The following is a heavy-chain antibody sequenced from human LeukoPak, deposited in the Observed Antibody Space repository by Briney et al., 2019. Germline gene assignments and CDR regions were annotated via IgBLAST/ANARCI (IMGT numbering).Heavy chain of an antibody. CDR3: ARGGTGDGNYFDY. CDR1: GFAFSRYS. CDR2: IDDDSNPI. D-gene: IGHD7-27*01. J-gene: IGHJ4*02. Sequence: GESLKISCAGSGFAFSRYSLNWVRQAPGKGLQWLSYIDDDSNPIYYADSVRGRFSVSRDNAKNSLFLQMNSLRAEDTAVYYCARGGTGDGNYFDYWGQGTLVTVSS. V-gene: IGHV3-48*01.